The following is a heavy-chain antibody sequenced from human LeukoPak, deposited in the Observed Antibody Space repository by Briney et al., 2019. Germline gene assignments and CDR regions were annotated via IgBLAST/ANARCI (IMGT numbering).Heavy chain of an antibody. Sequence: PSETLSLTCTVSGGSISSYYWSWIRQPAGKGLEWIGRIYTSGSTNYNPSLESRVTISVDKSKNQFSLKLSSVTAADTAVYYCARHTRSGYDYYYYYYMDVWGKGTTVTVSS. J-gene: IGHJ6*03. D-gene: IGHD5-12*01. CDR1: GGSISSYY. CDR2: IYTSGST. V-gene: IGHV4-4*07. CDR3: ARHTRSGYDYYYYYYMDV.